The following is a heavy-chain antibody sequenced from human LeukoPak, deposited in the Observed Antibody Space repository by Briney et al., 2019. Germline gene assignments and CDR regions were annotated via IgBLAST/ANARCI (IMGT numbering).Heavy chain of an antibody. CDR2: IYSGTI. CDR1: GFTVSSIS. Sequence: GGSLRLSCTVSGFTVSSISMSWVRQAPGKGLEWVSFIYSGTIHYSDSVKGRFTISRDNSKNTLYLQMNSLRAEDTAVYYCARRAGAYSHPYDYWGQGTLVTVSS. J-gene: IGHJ4*02. V-gene: IGHV3-53*01. D-gene: IGHD4/OR15-4a*01. CDR3: ARRAGAYSHPYDY.